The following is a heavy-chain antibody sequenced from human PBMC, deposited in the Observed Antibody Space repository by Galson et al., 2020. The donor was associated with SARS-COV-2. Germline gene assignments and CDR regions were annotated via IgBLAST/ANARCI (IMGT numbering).Heavy chain of an antibody. CDR1: GGSISSGGYS. CDR2: IYHSGST. D-gene: IGHD3-10*01. J-gene: IGHJ3*02. Sequence: SETLSLTCAVSGGSISSGGYSWSWIRQPPGKGLEWIGYIYHSGSTYYNPSLKSRVTISVDRSKNQFSLKLSSVTAADTAVYYCARDSYGSGSYYGDDAFDIWGQGTMVTVSS. V-gene: IGHV4-30-2*01. CDR3: ARDSYGSGSYYGDDAFDI.